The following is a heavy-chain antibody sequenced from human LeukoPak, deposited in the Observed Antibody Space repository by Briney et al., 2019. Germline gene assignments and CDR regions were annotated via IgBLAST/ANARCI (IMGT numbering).Heavy chain of an antibody. D-gene: IGHD6-19*01. Sequence: PGRSLRLSCAASGFTFSNYAIHWVRQAPGKGLEWVALLWYDGRKDSYVDSVKGRFTISRDNSKNTLYLEMNSLRDEDTAIYYCARDLGSVAGFSYWGQGTLVTVSS. CDR2: LWYDGRKD. CDR1: GFTFSNYA. V-gene: IGHV3-33*08. J-gene: IGHJ4*02. CDR3: ARDLGSVAGFSY.